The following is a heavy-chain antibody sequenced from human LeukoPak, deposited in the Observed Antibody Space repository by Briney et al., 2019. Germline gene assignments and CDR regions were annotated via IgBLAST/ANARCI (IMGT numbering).Heavy chain of an antibody. CDR1: GGSISSYY. D-gene: IGHD3-3*01. V-gene: IGHV4-4*07. CDR2: IYTSGST. J-gene: IGHJ5*02. Sequence: SETLSLTCTVSGGSISSYYWRWMRQPAGKGLEWIGRIYTSGSTNYNPSLKSRVTMSVDTSKNQFSLKLSSVTAADTAVYYCARDNRIVEWLGDWFDPWGQGTLVTVSS. CDR3: ARDNRIVEWLGDWFDP.